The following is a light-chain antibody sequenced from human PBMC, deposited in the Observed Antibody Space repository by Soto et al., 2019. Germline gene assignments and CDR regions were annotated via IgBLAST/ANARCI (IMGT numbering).Light chain of an antibody. V-gene: IGKV3-20*01. CDR2: GSS. Sequence: ETVLTQSPGTLSLSPGERATLSCRASQSVSSRFLAWYQQTPGQAPRLLLYGSSTRAPGIPDRFSGSGSGTDFTLTINRLEPEDSAVYYCQQYGSSPGLTFGGGSKVEIK. CDR1: QSVSSRF. J-gene: IGKJ4*01. CDR3: QQYGSSPGLT.